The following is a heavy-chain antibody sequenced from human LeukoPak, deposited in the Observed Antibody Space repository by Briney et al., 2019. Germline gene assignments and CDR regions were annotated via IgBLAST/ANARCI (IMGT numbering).Heavy chain of an antibody. J-gene: IGHJ4*02. CDR2: INPSGGST. CDR1: GYTFTRYS. CDR3: ARSMVRGEIDY. Sequence: ASVKVSCKASGYTFTRYSIHWVRQAPGQGLEWMGIINPSGGSTSYAQKFQGRVTITTDESTSTAYMELSSLRSEDTAVYYCARSMVRGEIDYWGQGTLVTVSS. D-gene: IGHD3-10*01. V-gene: IGHV1-46*01.